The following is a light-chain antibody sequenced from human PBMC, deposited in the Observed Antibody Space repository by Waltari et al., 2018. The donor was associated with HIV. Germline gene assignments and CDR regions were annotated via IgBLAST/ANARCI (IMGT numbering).Light chain of an antibody. J-gene: IGLJ3*02. CDR1: SSNIGSNT. CDR2: SNS. Sequence: QSVLTQPPSASGTPGQRATISCSGSSSNIGSNTVNWFQQPPGRAPKLLIYSNSQRPSGVPDRFSGSRSGTSASLAISGLQSEDEADYYCAAWDDSLNGWVFGGGTKLTVL. V-gene: IGLV1-44*01. CDR3: AAWDDSLNGWV.